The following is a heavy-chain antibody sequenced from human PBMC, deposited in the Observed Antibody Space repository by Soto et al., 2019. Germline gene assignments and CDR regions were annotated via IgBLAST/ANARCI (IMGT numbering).Heavy chain of an antibody. CDR3: VKGGWYGSSSPSDR. J-gene: IGHJ5*02. CDR2: LSYDGIAQ. CDR1: GFTLTRQD. D-gene: IGHD6-6*01. Sequence: QEQLVESGGDVVQPGGSLRLSCAASGFTLTRQDMHWVRQAPRKGLGWVAVLSYDGIAQYYADSVKGRFTISRDNSKHTLYLQMNSIRVEDTALYYCVKGGWYGSSSPSDRWGQGTLVTVSS. V-gene: IGHV3-30*18.